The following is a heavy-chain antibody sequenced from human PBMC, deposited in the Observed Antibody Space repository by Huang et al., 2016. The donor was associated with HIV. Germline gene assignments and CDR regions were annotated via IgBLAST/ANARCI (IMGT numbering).Heavy chain of an antibody. Sequence: EVQLVQSGAEVKKPGESLKISCKGSGYNFMNYWIGWVRQMPGKGLEWMGIIDPGDSDIRYRPSFQCQVTISADKFISTAYLHLSSLKTSDTAIYYCARRESSPSAFDSWGQGTRVTVSS. CDR3: ARRESSPSAFDS. J-gene: IGHJ4*02. D-gene: IGHD2-2*01. CDR2: IDPGDSDI. V-gene: IGHV5-51*01. CDR1: GYNFMNYW.